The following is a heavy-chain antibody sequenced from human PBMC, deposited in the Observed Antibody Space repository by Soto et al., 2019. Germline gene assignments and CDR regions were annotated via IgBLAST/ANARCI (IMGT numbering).Heavy chain of an antibody. CDR2: INPSGGST. V-gene: IGHV1-46*01. J-gene: IGHJ4*02. CDR3: ARGSVAGRRFDY. D-gene: IGHD6-19*01. Sequence: GASVKVSCKASGYAFTSYYIHWVRQAPGQGLEWMGIINPSGGSTSYAQKFQGRVTMTRDTSTSTVYMELSSLRSEDTAVYYCARGSVAGRRFDYWGQGTLVTVSS. CDR1: GYAFTSYY.